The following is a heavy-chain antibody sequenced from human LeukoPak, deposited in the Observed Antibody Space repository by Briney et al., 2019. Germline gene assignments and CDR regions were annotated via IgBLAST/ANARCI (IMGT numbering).Heavy chain of an antibody. CDR2: INPSSGGT. CDR3: ARDKGGGYILDY. CDR1: GYTFTGYY. J-gene: IGHJ4*02. D-gene: IGHD5-12*01. V-gene: IGHV1-2*02. Sequence: VSVKVSCKASGYTFTGYYIHWVRQAPGQGLECMGWINPSSGGTNYAQKFQAGVTMTRDTSISTAYMELSRLRSDDTAVYYCARDKGGGYILDYWGQGTLVTVSS.